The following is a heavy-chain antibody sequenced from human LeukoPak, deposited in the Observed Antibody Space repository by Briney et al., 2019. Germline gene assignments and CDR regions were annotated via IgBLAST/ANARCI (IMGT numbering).Heavy chain of an antibody. V-gene: IGHV3-20*04. CDR2: INWNGGST. CDR1: GFTFDDYG. Sequence: GGSLTLSCAASGFTFDDYGMRGGRQAPGEGLEWVSGINWNGGSTGYAHSVKGRFTISRDNAKNPLFLKMNSLRAEDTALYYRARGRGCSGPPPHDAFDIWGQGTMVTVSS. CDR3: ARGRGCSGPPPHDAFDI. J-gene: IGHJ3*02. D-gene: IGHD2-15*01.